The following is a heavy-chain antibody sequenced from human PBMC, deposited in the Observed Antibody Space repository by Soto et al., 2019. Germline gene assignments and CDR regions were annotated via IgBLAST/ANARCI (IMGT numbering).Heavy chain of an antibody. Sequence: EVQLVESGGGLVQPGGSLRLSCAASGFTCSTYWMSWVRQSPGKGLEWLAKIKQDGSEKWYVDSVKGRFTISRDNAKKSLYLQMNSLRVEDTAVYYCARGDYHDSSGPFSDAFDIWGQGTMVTVSS. D-gene: IGHD3-22*01. CDR3: ARGDYHDSSGPFSDAFDI. V-gene: IGHV3-7*04. CDR1: GFTCSTYW. CDR2: IKQDGSEK. J-gene: IGHJ3*02.